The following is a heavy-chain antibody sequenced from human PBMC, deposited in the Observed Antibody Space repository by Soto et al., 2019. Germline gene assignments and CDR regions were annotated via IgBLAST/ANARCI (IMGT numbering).Heavy chain of an antibody. CDR2: ISYDGSNE. CDR1: GFTFSSYA. Sequence: GGPLRPSVAASGFTFSSYAMHWVRQAPCKGLEWVAHISYDGSNEHYVDSVKGRFTISRDNSKNTLYLQMNSLRAEDTAVYYCARHGYNYGGGYFDYWGQGTLVTVSS. CDR3: ARHGYNYGGGYFDY. D-gene: IGHD5-18*01. J-gene: IGHJ4*02. V-gene: IGHV3-30*03.